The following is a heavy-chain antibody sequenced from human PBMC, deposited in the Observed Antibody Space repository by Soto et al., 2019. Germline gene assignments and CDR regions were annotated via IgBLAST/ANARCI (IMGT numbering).Heavy chain of an antibody. CDR2: IIPIPGTA. V-gene: IGHV1-69*01. CDR3: VRSQGSSTSLEIDFYYCYSIDG. D-gene: IGHD2-2*01. Sequence: QVQLVQSGAEVKKPGSSVKVSCKASGGTFGSYAISWVRQAPGQGLEWMGGIIPIPGTANYAQQFEGRVRIAADETTSRAYMELSNVRSQDTAVYYCVRSQGSSTSLEIDFYYCYSIDGGGEGDTGALSS. J-gene: IGHJ6*04. CDR1: GGTFGSYA.